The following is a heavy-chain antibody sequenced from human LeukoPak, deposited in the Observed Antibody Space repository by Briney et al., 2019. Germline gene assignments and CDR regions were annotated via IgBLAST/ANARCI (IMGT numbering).Heavy chain of an antibody. Sequence: GASVKVSCKASGYTFTSYDINWVRQATGKGLEWIGWMNPNSGNTGYAQKFQGRVTITRNTSISTAYMELSSLRSEDTAVYYCARRGFFTGEDYYYYIDVWGKGTTVTVSS. D-gene: IGHD2-8*02. CDR2: MNPNSGNT. V-gene: IGHV1-8*03. J-gene: IGHJ6*03. CDR1: GYTFTSYD. CDR3: ARRGFFTGEDYYYYIDV.